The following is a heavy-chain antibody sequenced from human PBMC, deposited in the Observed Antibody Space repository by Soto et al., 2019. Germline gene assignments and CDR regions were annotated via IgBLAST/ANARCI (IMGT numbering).Heavy chain of an antibody. Sequence: SETLSLTCTVSGGSISSSSYYWGCIRQPPGKGLEWIGSIYYRGSTSYNPSLKSRVTIAVNTSKNQFSLKLSSVTAADTAVYYCARSYSSGWYAVNWFDPWGQGTLVTVSS. CDR2: IYYRGST. V-gene: IGHV4-39*01. D-gene: IGHD6-19*01. J-gene: IGHJ5*02. CDR1: GGSISSSSYY. CDR3: ARSYSSGWYAVNWFDP.